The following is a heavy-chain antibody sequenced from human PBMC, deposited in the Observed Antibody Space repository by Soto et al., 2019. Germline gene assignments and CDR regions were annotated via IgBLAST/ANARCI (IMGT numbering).Heavy chain of an antibody. CDR2: ISGSGGST. D-gene: IGHD1-7*01. CDR1: GFTFSSYA. J-gene: IGHJ4*02. Sequence: GGSLRLSCAASGFTFSSYAMSWVRQAPGKGLEWVSAISGSGGSTYYADSVKGRFTISRDNSKNTLYLQMNSLRAEDTAVYYYAKHEGNYDSLDYWGQGTLVTVSS. CDR3: AKHEGNYDSLDY. V-gene: IGHV3-23*01.